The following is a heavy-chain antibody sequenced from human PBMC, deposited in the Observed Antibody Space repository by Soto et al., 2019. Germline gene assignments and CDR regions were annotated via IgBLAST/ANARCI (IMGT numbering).Heavy chain of an antibody. CDR3: ARVSTMIVVAPSDY. CDR2: VTYDGSKK. J-gene: IGHJ4*02. Sequence: PGGSLRLSCAASGFTFSSYGMHWVRQAPGKGLEWVALVTYDGSKKYYADSVKGRFTISRDNAKNSLYLQMNSLRAEDTAVYYCARVSTMIVVAPSDYWGQGTLVTVSS. D-gene: IGHD3-22*01. V-gene: IGHV3-30*03. CDR1: GFTFSSYG.